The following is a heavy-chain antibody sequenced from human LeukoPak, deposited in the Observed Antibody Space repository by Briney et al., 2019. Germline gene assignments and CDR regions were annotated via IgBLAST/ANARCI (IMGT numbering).Heavy chain of an antibody. CDR1: GYTFTSYD. J-gene: IGHJ5*02. CDR2: MNPNSGNT. D-gene: IGHD6-19*01. CDR3: AVLAVAGTSNWFDP. V-gene: IGHV1-8*03. Sequence: ASVKVSCKASGYTFTSYDINWVRQATGQGLEWMGWMNPNSGNTGYAQKFQGRVTITRNTSKSTAYMELSSLRSEDTAVYYCAVLAVAGTSNWFDPWGQGTLVTVSS.